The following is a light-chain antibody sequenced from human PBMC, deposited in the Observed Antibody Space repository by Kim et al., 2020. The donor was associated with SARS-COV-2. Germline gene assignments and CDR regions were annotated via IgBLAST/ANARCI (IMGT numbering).Light chain of an antibody. CDR1: QSVSSD. Sequence: EIVMTQSPATLSVSPGESATLSCRASQSVSSDLAWYQLKPGQAPRLLIYDASTRATDIPARFSGSGSGTEFTLTITSLQSGDVAVYYCQQYNNWPPLTFGGGTKVDIK. CDR3: QQYNNWPPLT. CDR2: DAS. J-gene: IGKJ4*01. V-gene: IGKV3-15*01.